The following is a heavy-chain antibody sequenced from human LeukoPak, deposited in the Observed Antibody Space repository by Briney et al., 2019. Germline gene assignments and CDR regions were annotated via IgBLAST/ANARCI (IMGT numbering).Heavy chain of an antibody. V-gene: IGHV3-30*18. CDR1: GFTFSNYG. CDR3: AKGSPNYYDSSGYYENFDY. J-gene: IGHJ4*02. CDR2: ISYDGSNK. D-gene: IGHD3-22*01. Sequence: SGGSLRLSRAASGFTFSNYGMHWVRQAPGKGLEWVAVISYDGSNKYYADSVKGRFTISRDNSKNTLYLQMTSLRAEDTAVYYCAKGSPNYYDSSGYYENFDYWGQGTLVTVSS.